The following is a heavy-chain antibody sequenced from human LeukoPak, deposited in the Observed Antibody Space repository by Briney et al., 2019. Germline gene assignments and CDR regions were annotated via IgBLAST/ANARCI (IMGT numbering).Heavy chain of an antibody. CDR2: ISYSGST. Sequence: SETLSLTCNVSGGSISSYYWTWIRQSPGKGLEWIGYISYSGSTKYNPSVERRATISKDTPKNHFFLKMNSVTAADTATYYCARQAGSFTTFDYWGQGTLVTVSS. V-gene: IGHV4-59*08. J-gene: IGHJ4*02. D-gene: IGHD1-26*01. CDR3: ARQAGSFTTFDY. CDR1: GGSISSYY.